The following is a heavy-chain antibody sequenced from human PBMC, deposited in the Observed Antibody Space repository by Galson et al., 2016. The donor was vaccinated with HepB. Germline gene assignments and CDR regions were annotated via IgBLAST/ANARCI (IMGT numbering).Heavy chain of an antibody. D-gene: IGHD6-19*01. V-gene: IGHV3-33*01. CDR2: IWSGAIKK. CDR1: GFSFSTYA. CDR3: ASSIAVAGIIDY. Sequence: SLRLSCAGSGFSFSTYAVHWVRQTPGKGLEWVAVIWSGAIKKYYADSVEGRFTISRDDSENTVYLQINTPRVEDTAMYYCASSIAVAGIIDYWGQGTLVTVSS. J-gene: IGHJ4*02.